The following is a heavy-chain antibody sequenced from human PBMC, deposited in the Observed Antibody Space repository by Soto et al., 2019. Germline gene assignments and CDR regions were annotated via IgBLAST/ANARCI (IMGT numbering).Heavy chain of an antibody. D-gene: IGHD3-10*01. Sequence: PSETLSLTCSVSGGSISSGDYYWSWVRQPPGKGLEWTGYIYNSGATSYNPSLKSRLTISVDTSKNHFSLKLSSATAADTAVYYCARGFPSHLLPTYNGMDVWGQGTTVTVSS. J-gene: IGHJ6*02. V-gene: IGHV4-30-4*01. CDR2: IYNSGAT. CDR3: ARGFPSHLLPTYNGMDV. CDR1: GGSISSGDYY.